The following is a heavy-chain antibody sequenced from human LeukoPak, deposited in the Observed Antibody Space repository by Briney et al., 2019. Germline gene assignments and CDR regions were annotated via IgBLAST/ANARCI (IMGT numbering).Heavy chain of an antibody. D-gene: IGHD3-9*01. J-gene: IGHJ3*02. CDR2: ISGSGGST. V-gene: IGHV3-23*01. CDR3: AKGVWATILTNDAFDI. CDR1: GFTFSSYA. Sequence: GGSLRLSCAASGFTFSSYAMSWVRQAPGKGLEWVSAISGSGGSTHYADSVKGRFTISRDNSKNALYLQMNSLRAEDTAVYYCAKGVWATILTNDAFDIWGQGTMVTVSS.